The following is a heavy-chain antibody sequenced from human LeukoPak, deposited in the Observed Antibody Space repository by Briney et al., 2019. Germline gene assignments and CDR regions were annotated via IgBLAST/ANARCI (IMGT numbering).Heavy chain of an antibody. J-gene: IGHJ4*02. CDR2: IKQDGSKK. CDR1: GFTFSSYW. CDR3: ATPLDCYDTSGDHPGGD. V-gene: IGHV3-7*03. Sequence: PGGSLRLSCAASGFTFSSYWMTWVRQAPGKGLEWVANIKQDGSKKNYVDSVKGRFTISRDNAKNSLYLQMNSLRAEDTAVYYCATPLDCYDTSGDHPGGDWGQGILVTVSS. D-gene: IGHD3-22*01.